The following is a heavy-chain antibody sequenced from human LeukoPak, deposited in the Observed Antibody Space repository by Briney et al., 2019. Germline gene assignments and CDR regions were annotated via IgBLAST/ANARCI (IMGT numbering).Heavy chain of an antibody. CDR1: GFTFSSYG. CDR3: AKDQAAFGDYDFDY. CDR2: ISSDGGNK. Sequence: PGRSLRRSCAASGFTFSSYGMHWVRQAPGKGLDWVAVISSDGGNKHYADSVKGRFTISRDNSKNTLSLQMDSLRAEDTAVYYRAKDQAAFGDYDFDYWGQGTLVTVSP. D-gene: IGHD4-17*01. V-gene: IGHV3-30*18. J-gene: IGHJ4*02.